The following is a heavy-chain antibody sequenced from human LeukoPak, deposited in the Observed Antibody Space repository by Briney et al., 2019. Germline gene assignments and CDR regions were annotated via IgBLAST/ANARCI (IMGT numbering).Heavy chain of an antibody. CDR2: IKEDGSET. D-gene: IGHD2-8*02. V-gene: IGHV3-7*04. CDR1: GFIFKKYW. J-gene: IGHJ6*02. Sequence: GGSLRLSCAASGFIFKKYWMNWVRQVPGKGLECLANIKEDGSETYYADSVKGRFTISRDNPKNLLFLQINSLRVEDTAVYYCARGYWFDYYYGMDVWGQGTTVTVSS. CDR3: ARGYWFDYYYGMDV.